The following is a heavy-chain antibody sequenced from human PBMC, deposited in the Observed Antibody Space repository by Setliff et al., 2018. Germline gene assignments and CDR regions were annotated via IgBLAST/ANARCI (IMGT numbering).Heavy chain of an antibody. Sequence: LRLSCIVSGFPFRDYEMNWVRQAPGKGLERVSVFYSGGSTYYADSVKGRFTISRDNSKNTLDLQMNSLRAEDTAVYYCVMGSGALGPNWGQGTLVTVSS. J-gene: IGHJ4*02. CDR1: GFPFRDYE. V-gene: IGHV3-66*01. CDR3: VMGSGALGPN. D-gene: IGHD3-10*01. CDR2: FYSGGST.